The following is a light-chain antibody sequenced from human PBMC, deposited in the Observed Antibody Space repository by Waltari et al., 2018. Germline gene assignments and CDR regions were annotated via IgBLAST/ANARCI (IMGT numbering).Light chain of an antibody. CDR3: QAWDSSVV. CDR1: NLGDKY. V-gene: IGLV3-1*01. CDR2: QDT. Sequence: SYELTQPPSVSVSPGQTASITRSGDNLGDKYACWYQQRPGQSPVLVIYQDTKRPSGIPGRFSGSNSGNTATLTISGTQAMDEADYYCQAWDSSVVFGGGTKLTVL. J-gene: IGLJ2*01.